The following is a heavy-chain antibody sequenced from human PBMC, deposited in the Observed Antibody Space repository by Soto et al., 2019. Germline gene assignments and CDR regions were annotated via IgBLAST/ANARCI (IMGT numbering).Heavy chain of an antibody. CDR2: IYHSGST. CDR1: GYSISSGYY. CDR3: ARADHYGDSRFDY. D-gene: IGHD4-17*01. J-gene: IGHJ4*02. V-gene: IGHV4-38-2*01. Sequence: SETLSLTCAVSGYSISSGYYWGCIRQPPGKGLEWIGSIYHSGSTYYNPSLKSRVTISVDTSKNQFSLKLSSVTAADTAVYYCARADHYGDSRFDYWGQGTLVTVSS.